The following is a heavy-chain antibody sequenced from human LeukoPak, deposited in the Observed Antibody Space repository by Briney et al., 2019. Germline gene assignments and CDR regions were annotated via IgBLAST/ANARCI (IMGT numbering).Heavy chain of an antibody. Sequence: ASVKVSCKASGYTFTGYYMHWVRQAPGQGLEWMGWINPNSGGTNYAQKFQGRVTMTRDTSISTAHMELSRLRSDDTAVYYCARVPPYYYDSSGYYHLDYWGQGTLVTVSS. J-gene: IGHJ4*02. CDR2: INPNSGGT. V-gene: IGHV1-2*02. CDR3: ARVPPYYYDSSGYYHLDY. D-gene: IGHD3-22*01. CDR1: GYTFTGYY.